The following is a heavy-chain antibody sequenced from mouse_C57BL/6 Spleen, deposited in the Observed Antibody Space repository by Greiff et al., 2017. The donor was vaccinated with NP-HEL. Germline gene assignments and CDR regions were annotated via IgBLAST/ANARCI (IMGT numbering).Heavy chain of an antibody. D-gene: IGHD1-1*01. J-gene: IGHJ3*01. Sequence: VQLQQSGAELVMPGASVKLSCKASGYTFPSYWMHWVKQRPGQGLEWIGEIDPSDSYTNYNQKFKGKSTLTVDKSSSTAYMQLSSLTSEDSAVYYCARMDTTVSYWGQGTLVTVSA. CDR2: IDPSDSYT. CDR3: ARMDTTVSY. V-gene: IGHV1-69*01. CDR1: GYTFPSYW.